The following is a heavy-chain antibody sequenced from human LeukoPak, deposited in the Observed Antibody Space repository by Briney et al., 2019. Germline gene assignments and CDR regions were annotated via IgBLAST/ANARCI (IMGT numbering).Heavy chain of an antibody. V-gene: IGHV1-69*13. CDR2: IIPIFGTA. J-gene: IGHJ4*02. D-gene: IGHD2-15*01. CDR1: GGTFSSYA. Sequence: ASVKVSCKASGGTFSSYAISWVRQAPRQGLEWMGGIIPIFGTANYAQKFQGRVTITADESTSTAYMELSSLRSEDTAVYYCARGKCRYCSGGSSTFDYWGQGTLVTVSS. CDR3: ARGKCRYCSGGSSTFDY.